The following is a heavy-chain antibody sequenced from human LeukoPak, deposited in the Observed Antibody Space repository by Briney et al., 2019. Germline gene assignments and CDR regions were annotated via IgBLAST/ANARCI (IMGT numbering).Heavy chain of an antibody. Sequence: PGGSLRLSCAASGFTFSSYAMHWVRQAPGKGLEWVAVISYDGSNKYYADSVKGRFTISRDNSKNTLYLQMNSLRAEDTAVYYCARERGIAARPWPLDYWGQGTLVTVSS. CDR2: ISYDGSNK. CDR3: ARERGIAARPWPLDY. D-gene: IGHD6-6*01. CDR1: GFTFSSYA. J-gene: IGHJ4*02. V-gene: IGHV3-30-3*01.